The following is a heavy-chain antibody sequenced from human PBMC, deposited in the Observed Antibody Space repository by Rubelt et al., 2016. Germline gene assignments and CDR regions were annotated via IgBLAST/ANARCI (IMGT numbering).Heavy chain of an antibody. D-gene: IGHD3-22*01. J-gene: IGHJ4*02. Sequence: QVQLQESGPGLVKPSETLSLTCTVSGGSISSYYWSWIRQPPGKGLEWIGDIHYSGSTNYSPSLKSRVTISVDTSKNQFSRKLSSGTAADTAVYYGARHLRSGSGYYSPFVYWGQGTLVTVSS. CDR1: GGSISSYY. CDR2: IHYSGST. CDR3: ARHLRSGSGYYSPFVY. V-gene: IGHV4-59*08.